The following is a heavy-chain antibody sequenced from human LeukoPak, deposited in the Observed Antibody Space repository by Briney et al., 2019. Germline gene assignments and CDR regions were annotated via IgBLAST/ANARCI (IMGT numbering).Heavy chain of an antibody. CDR1: GFTFNSYN. J-gene: IGHJ4*02. D-gene: IGHD5-24*01. V-gene: IGHV3-21*01. CDR2: ITSSSSYK. CDR3: ARDTIEYFDC. Sequence: AGGSLRLSCTASGFTFNSYNMNWVRQAPGKGLEWVSSITSSSSYKYYADSVRGRFTISRDNVKNSLYLQMNSLRPEDTAVYYCARDTIEYFDCWGQGTLVTVSS.